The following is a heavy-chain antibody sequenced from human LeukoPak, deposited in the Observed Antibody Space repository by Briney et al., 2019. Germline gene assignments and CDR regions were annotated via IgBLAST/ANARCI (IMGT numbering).Heavy chain of an antibody. D-gene: IGHD6-13*01. CDR1: GYIFTTYY. CDR3: ARDGQYSSSSDWFDP. V-gene: IGHV1-2*02. CDR2: INPYSGGT. Sequence: ASVKVSCKASGYIFTTYYMHWVRQVPGQGLEWMGWINPYSGGTNYAQKFEGRVTMTRDTSISTAYMELSRLISDDTAVCYCARDGQYSSSSDWFDPWGQATLVTVSS. J-gene: IGHJ5*02.